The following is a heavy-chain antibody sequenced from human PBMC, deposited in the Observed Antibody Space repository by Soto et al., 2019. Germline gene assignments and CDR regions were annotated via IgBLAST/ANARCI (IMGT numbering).Heavy chain of an antibody. J-gene: IGHJ4*02. D-gene: IGHD3-3*01. CDR2: ISGSGGST. CDR1: GFTFSSYA. V-gene: IGHV3-23*01. Sequence: PGGSLRLSCAASGFTFSSYAMSWVRQAPGKGLEWVSAISGSGGSTYYADSVKGRFTISRDNSKNTLYLQMNSLRAEDTAVYYCAKDWGPSDFWSGYSLYGSYYFDYWGQGTLVTVS. CDR3: AKDWGPSDFWSGYSLYGSYYFDY.